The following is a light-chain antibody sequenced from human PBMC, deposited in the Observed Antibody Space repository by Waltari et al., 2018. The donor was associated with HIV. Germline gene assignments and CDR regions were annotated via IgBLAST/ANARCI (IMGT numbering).Light chain of an antibody. J-gene: IGLJ2*01. CDR1: NLGGKS. CDR2: DDF. CDR3: QVWDITSDRVV. Sequence: SYVLTQPSSVSLAPGKTVTITCGGDNLGGKSVHWYQQKPGQAALLVISDDFDRPSGIPERFSGSKSETTATLTISGVEAGDEADYYCQVWDITSDRVVFGGGTHLTVL. V-gene: IGLV3-21*04.